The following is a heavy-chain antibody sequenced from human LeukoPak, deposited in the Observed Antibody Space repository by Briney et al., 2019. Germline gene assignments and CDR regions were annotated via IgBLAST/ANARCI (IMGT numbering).Heavy chain of an antibody. Sequence: SETLSLTCTVSGGSISSYYWSWIRQPPGKGLEWIGYIYYSGSTNYNSSLKSRVTMSVDTSKNQFSLKLSSVTAADTAVYYCARDLRHYDILTGYSATDAFDIWGQGTMVTVSS. J-gene: IGHJ3*02. CDR1: GGSISSYY. CDR2: IYYSGST. V-gene: IGHV4-59*12. D-gene: IGHD3-9*01. CDR3: ARDLRHYDILTGYSATDAFDI.